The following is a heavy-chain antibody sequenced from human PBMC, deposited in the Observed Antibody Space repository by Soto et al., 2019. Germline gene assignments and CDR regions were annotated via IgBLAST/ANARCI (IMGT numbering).Heavy chain of an antibody. CDR2: INGGNGDT. Sequence: QVQLVQSGAEMRKPGASVMVSCKASGYTFTSYAMNWVRQAPGQRLEWMGWINGGNGDTKYSQRFQDRVTITRDTSANTVYMELSSLTSEGTAIYYCARGPLALYSGDFRWGRGPPVTVSS. CDR1: GYTFTSYA. D-gene: IGHD1-26*01. J-gene: IGHJ4*02. V-gene: IGHV1-3*01. CDR3: ARGPLALYSGDFR.